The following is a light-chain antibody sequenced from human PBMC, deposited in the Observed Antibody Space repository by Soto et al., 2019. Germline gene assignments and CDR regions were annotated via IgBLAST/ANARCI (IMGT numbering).Light chain of an antibody. CDR3: QQYYTTPFT. CDR2: WAS. CDR1: QSLLYSSNNKNY. Sequence: DIVMTQSPDSLAVSLGERATINCKSSQSLLYSSNNKNYLVWYQQKPGQPPKLLIYWASTRESGVPDRFSGSGSGTDFTLTISSLQDEDVAVYSCQQYYTTPFTLGPGTKVDIK. J-gene: IGKJ3*01. V-gene: IGKV4-1*01.